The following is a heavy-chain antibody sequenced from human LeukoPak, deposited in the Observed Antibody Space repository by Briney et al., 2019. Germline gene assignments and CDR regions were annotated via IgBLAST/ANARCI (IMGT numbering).Heavy chain of an antibody. J-gene: IGHJ4*02. CDR3: ARDLAAAGSFDY. D-gene: IGHD6-13*01. Sequence: GGSLRLSCAASGFTFSIYAMSWVRQAPGKGLEWVSVIYSGGSTYYADSVKGRFTISRDNSKNTLYLQMNSLRAEDTAVYYCARDLAAAGSFDYWGQGTLVTVSS. CDR1: GFTFSIYA. CDR2: IYSGGST. V-gene: IGHV3-53*01.